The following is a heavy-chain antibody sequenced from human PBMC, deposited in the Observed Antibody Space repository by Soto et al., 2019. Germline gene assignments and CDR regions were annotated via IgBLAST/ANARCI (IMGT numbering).Heavy chain of an antibody. J-gene: IGHJ6*02. Sequence: ASETLSLTCAVYGGSFSGYYWSWIRQPPGKGLEWIGEINHSGSTNYNPSLKSRVTISVDTSKNQFSLKLSSVTAADTAVYYCAILTPNGSGSYYNRGMDVWGQGTKVTVSS. CDR1: GGSFSGYY. V-gene: IGHV4-34*01. CDR2: INHSGST. D-gene: IGHD3-10*01. CDR3: AILTPNGSGSYYNRGMDV.